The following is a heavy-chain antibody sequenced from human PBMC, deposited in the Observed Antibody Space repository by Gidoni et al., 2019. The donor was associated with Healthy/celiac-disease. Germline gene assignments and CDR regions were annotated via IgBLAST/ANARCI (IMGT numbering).Heavy chain of an antibody. CDR3: AREANPIYGSGSYGPLGDFDY. J-gene: IGHJ4*02. Sequence: EVQLVESGGGLVQPGGSLSISCAASGFTFSSYSMNWVRQAPGKGLEWVSYISSSSSTIYYADSVKGRFTISRDNAKNSLYLQMNSLRAEDTAVYYCAREANPIYGSGSYGPLGDFDYWGQGTLVTVSS. D-gene: IGHD3-10*01. V-gene: IGHV3-48*04. CDR1: GFTFSSYS. CDR2: ISSSSSTI.